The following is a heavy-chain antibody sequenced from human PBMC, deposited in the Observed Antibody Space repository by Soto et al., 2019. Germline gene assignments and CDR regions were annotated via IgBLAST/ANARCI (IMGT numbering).Heavy chain of an antibody. CDR3: ARERVTYYYDSSGYSP. Sequence: GGSLRLSCAASGFTFSSYSMNWVRQAPGKGLEWVSYISSSSTIYYADSVKGRFTIPRDNAKNSLYLQMNSLRDEDTAVYYCARERVTYYYDSSGYSPWGQGTLVTVSS. V-gene: IGHV3-48*02. D-gene: IGHD3-22*01. CDR2: ISSSSTI. J-gene: IGHJ5*02. CDR1: GFTFSSYS.